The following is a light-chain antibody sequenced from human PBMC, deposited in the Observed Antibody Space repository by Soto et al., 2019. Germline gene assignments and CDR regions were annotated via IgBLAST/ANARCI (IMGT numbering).Light chain of an antibody. CDR3: QQSYTTPALT. J-gene: IGKJ4*01. Sequence: DIQMTQSPSSLSASVGDRVTITCRSSQGISIFLNWYQHKPGNAPKLLIFGASNLPSGVPSRFSGSGSGTEFTLTISSLQPEDFATYYCQQSYTTPALTFGGGTKLEIK. CDR1: QGISIF. CDR2: GAS. V-gene: IGKV1-39*01.